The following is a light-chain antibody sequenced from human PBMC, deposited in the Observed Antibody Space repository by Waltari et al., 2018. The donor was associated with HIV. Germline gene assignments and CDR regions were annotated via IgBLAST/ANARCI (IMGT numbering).Light chain of an antibody. J-gene: IGKJ4*01. CDR3: QQLNRNFALA. CDR2: SSS. V-gene: IGKV1-9*01. Sequence: DIQLAQSPSLLPASVGDRVTITCRASQDIGRFIAWYQQVPGKAPKLLIYSSSTLHSGVPSRFSGNVSGTDFTLTVSGLQPEDFVTYYCQQLNRNFALAFGGGTKVEIK. CDR1: QDIGRF.